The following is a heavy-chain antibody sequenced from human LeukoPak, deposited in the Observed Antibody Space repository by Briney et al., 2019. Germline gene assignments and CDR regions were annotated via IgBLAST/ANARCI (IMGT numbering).Heavy chain of an antibody. CDR1: GFTFSSYA. J-gene: IGHJ4*02. Sequence: GGSLRLSCAASGFTFSSYAMSWVRQPPGKGLEWVSTISGSGGGTYYADSVKGRFTISRDNSKDTLYLQMNSLRPEDTAVYYCAGYFCSGGSCYRYFDYWGQGTLVTVSS. V-gene: IGHV3-23*01. D-gene: IGHD2-15*01. CDR3: AGYFCSGGSCYRYFDY. CDR2: ISGSGGGT.